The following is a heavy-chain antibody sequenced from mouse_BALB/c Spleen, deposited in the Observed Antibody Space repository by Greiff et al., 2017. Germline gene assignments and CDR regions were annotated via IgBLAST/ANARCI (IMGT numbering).Heavy chain of an antibody. Sequence: VHVKQSGPELVKPGASVKMSCKASGYTFTSYVMHWVKQKPGQGLEWIGYINPYNDGTKYNEKFKGKATLTSDKSSSTAYMELSSLTSEDSAVYYCASHYYGSSYRYFDVWGAGTTVTVSS. CDR1: GYTFTSYV. D-gene: IGHD1-1*01. J-gene: IGHJ1*01. V-gene: IGHV1-14*01. CDR2: INPYNDGT. CDR3: ASHYYGSSYRYFDV.